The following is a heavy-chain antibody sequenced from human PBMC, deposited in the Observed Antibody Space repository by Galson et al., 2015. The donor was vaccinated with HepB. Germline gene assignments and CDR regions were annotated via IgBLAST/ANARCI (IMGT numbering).Heavy chain of an antibody. CDR3: TRLTRHSGSHDFDD. D-gene: IGHD6-6*01. J-gene: IGHJ4*02. V-gene: IGHV3-72*01. Sequence: SLRLSCAASGFTFNTYAMIWVRQAPGKGLEWVGRSRNKDMSYTSNYAASVKGRFTISRDDSKNSLFLQMNSLKSEDTAVYYCTRLTRHSGSHDFDDWGQGTLVTVSS. CDR2: SRNKDMSYTS. CDR1: GFTFNTYA.